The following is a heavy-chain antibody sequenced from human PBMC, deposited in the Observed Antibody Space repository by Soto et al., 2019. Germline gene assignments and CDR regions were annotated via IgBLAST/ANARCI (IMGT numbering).Heavy chain of an antibody. D-gene: IGHD6-13*01. CDR3: ARAPRSSWYDP. CDR1: GYNFTSYG. J-gene: IGHJ5*02. Sequence: QVQLVQSGAEVKKPGASVKVSCKASGYNFTSYGISWVRQAPGPGLESMGWISAYNGNTNYAQKLQVRVTMTTDTSTSTEYMELRSVRSDDTAVYCGARAPRSSWYDPWGQGSLVTVSS. CDR2: ISAYNGNT. V-gene: IGHV1-18*01.